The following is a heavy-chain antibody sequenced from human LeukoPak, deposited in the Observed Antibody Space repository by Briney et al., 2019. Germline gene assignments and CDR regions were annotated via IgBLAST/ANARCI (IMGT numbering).Heavy chain of an antibody. Sequence: ASVKVSCKASGYTFTSYAMHWVRQAPGQRLEWMGWINAGNGNTKYSQKFQGRVTITTDTSASTAYMELSSLRSEDTAVYYCARDQSPATYYYYGMDVWGKGTTVTVSS. J-gene: IGHJ6*04. CDR3: ARDQSPATYYYYGMDV. CDR2: INAGNGNT. CDR1: GYTFTSYA. D-gene: IGHD1-26*01. V-gene: IGHV1-3*01.